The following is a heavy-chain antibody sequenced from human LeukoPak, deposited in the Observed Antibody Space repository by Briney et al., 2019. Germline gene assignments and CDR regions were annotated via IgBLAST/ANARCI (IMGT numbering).Heavy chain of an antibody. V-gene: IGHV3-48*03. J-gene: IGHJ4*02. CDR3: ARELSPVVKYYFEY. CDR2: ISRSGSTR. Sequence: TGGSLRLSCAISGFTFSACELTWVRQAPGKGLEWVSYISRSGSTRYYADSVKGRFTISRDNSKNTLYLQMNSLRAEDTALYYCARELSPVVKYYFEYWGQGTLVTVSP. D-gene: IGHD3-22*01. CDR1: GFTFSACE.